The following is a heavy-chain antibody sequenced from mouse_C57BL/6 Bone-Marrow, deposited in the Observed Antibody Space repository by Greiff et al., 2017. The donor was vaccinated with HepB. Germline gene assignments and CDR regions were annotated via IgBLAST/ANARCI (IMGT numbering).Heavy chain of an antibody. Sequence: VQLQQPGAELVKPGASVKISCKASGYTFTSYWITWVKQRPGQGLEWIGDIYPGSGSTNYNEKFKSKATLTVDPSSSTAYMPHSSLTSEDSAIYYCASYTYYAMDYWGQGTSVTVSA. J-gene: IGHJ4*01. CDR3: ASYTYYAMDY. V-gene: IGHV1-55*01. CDR1: GYTFTSYW. CDR2: IYPGSGST.